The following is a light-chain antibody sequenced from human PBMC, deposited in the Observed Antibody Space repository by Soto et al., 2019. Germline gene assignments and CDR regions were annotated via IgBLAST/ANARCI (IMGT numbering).Light chain of an antibody. CDR1: QSISSN. CDR3: QQFYKWPYT. J-gene: IGKJ2*01. V-gene: IGKV3-15*01. CDR2: SVS. Sequence: EIVLTQSPATLSLSPGERATLSCRASQSISSNLAWYQQKPGQAPRLLIYSVSSRVTGIPARFSGSASGTEFTLTISSLQSEDFAVYYCQQFYKWPYTFGQGTKLEIK.